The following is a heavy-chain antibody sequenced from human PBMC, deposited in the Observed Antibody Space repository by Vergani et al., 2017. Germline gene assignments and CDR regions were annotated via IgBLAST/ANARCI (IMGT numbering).Heavy chain of an antibody. CDR3: YTDYLDY. D-gene: IGHD2-2*02. CDR1: GFIFSTYA. CDR2: IRSKNDGGTA. J-gene: IGHJ4*02. Sequence: EVQLLESGGDLVQPGGSLRLSCTASGFIFSTYAMSWVRQAPGKGLEWIGRIRSKNDGGTADYAAPLKGRFTISRDDSKDSAFLLVNNLKTEDTAVYFCYTDYLDYWGQGTLVTVSS. V-gene: IGHV3-15*01.